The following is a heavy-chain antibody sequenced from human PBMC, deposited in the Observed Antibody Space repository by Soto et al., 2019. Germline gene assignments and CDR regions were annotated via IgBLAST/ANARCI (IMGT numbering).Heavy chain of an antibody. CDR2: ISYDGNNK. V-gene: IGHV3-30*18. Sequence: QLVESGGGVVPPGASLRLSCAASGFTFSTFGMHWVRQTPGKGLEWVAVISYDGNNKVYADSVKDRFTISRDNFKNTVDLVMNNLKVDDTAVYYCAKDLQAYGDYDYYCYGLDVWGQGATVSVSS. J-gene: IGHJ6*02. CDR3: AKDLQAYGDYDYYCYGLDV. CDR1: GFTFSTFG. D-gene: IGHD4-17*01.